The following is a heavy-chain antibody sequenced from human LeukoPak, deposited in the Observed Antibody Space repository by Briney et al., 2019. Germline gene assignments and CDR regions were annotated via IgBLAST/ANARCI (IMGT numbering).Heavy chain of an antibody. CDR1: GGTFSSYA. Sequence: ASVKVSCKASGGTFSSYAISWVRQAPGQGLEWIGRIIPILGTTNYALGFQDRVTITADKSTSTAYMELTSLRSEDTAVYYCARIVSSREGYNFWGQGTLVTVSS. D-gene: IGHD5-24*01. CDR2: IIPILGTT. CDR3: ARIVSSREGYNF. J-gene: IGHJ4*02. V-gene: IGHV1-69*04.